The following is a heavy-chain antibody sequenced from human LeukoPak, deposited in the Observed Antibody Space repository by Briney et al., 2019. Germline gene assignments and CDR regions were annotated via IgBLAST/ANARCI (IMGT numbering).Heavy chain of an antibody. D-gene: IGHD3-10*01. CDR2: ISAYNGNT. CDR1: GYTFTSYG. Sequence: ASVKVSCKASGYTFTSYGISWVRQAPGQGLEWMGWISAYNGNTNYAQKLQGRVTMTTDTSTSTAYMELRSLRSDDTAVYYCARDAITMVRGVTDYWGQGTLVTVSS. V-gene: IGHV1-18*01. CDR3: ARDAITMVRGVTDY. J-gene: IGHJ4*02.